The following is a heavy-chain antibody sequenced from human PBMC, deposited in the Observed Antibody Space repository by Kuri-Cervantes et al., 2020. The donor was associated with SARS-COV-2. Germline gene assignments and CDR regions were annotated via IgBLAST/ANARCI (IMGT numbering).Heavy chain of an antibody. CDR2: IKQDGSEK. J-gene: IGHJ3*02. CDR3: ARLRSLGYCTSGVCSPNFFEI. CDR1: GFTFSSYW. D-gene: IGHD2-8*01. Sequence: GESLKISCAASGFTFSSYWMSWVRQAPGKGLEWVANIKQDGSEKYYVDSVKGRFTISRDNAKNSLYLQMNSLRAEDTAVYYCARLRSLGYCTSGVCSPNFFEIWGQGTMVTVSS. V-gene: IGHV3-7*01.